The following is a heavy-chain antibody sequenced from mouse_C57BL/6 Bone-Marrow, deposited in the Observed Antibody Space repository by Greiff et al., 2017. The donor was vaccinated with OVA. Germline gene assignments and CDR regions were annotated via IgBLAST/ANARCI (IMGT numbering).Heavy chain of an antibody. CDR1: GFNIKDDY. CDR2: IDPENGDT. J-gene: IGHJ2*01. V-gene: IGHV14-4*01. CDR3: TAGSDGYFDY. Sequence: EVKLVESGAELVRPGASVKLSCTASGFNIKDDYMHWVKQRPEQGLEWIGWIDPENGDTEYASKFQGKATITADTSSNTAYLQLSSLTSEDTAVYYCTAGSDGYFDYWGQGTTLTVSS.